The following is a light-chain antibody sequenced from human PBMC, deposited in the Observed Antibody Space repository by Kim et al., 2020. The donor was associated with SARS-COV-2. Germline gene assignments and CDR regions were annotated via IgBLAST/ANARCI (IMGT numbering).Light chain of an antibody. CDR2: RNT. Sequence: QRVTISCTGTSSNIGAGFDVDWYQQLPGTAPKLLIYRNTNRPSGVPDRFSGSRSGTSASLAITGLQAEDEADYYCQSYDSSLHSVLFGGGTKLTVL. CDR3: QSYDSSLHSVL. J-gene: IGLJ2*01. CDR1: SSNIGAGFD. V-gene: IGLV1-40*01.